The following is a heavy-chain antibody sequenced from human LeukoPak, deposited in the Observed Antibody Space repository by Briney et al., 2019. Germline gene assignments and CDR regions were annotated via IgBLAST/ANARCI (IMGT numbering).Heavy chain of an antibody. CDR3: ARDNSVRDEAWWFNP. CDR1: GFTFSNYA. J-gene: IGHJ5*02. D-gene: IGHD5-24*01. V-gene: IGHV3-48*04. Sequence: GGSLRLSCAASGFTFSNYAITWVRQAPGKGLEWVSYISSSGSTIYYADSVKGRFTISRDNAKNSLYLQMNSLRAEDTAVYYCARDNSVRDEAWWFNPWGQGTLVTVSS. CDR2: ISSSGSTI.